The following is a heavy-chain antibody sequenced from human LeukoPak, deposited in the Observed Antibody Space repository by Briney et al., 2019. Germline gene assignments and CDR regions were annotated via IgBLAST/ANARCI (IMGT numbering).Heavy chain of an antibody. CDR2: IYYSGST. Sequence: SQTLSLTCTVSGGSISSGDYYWSWVRQPPGKGLEWIGYIYYSGSTYYNPSLKSRVTISVDTSKNQFSLKLSSVTAADTAVYYCASQVVVAARGGWFDPWGQGTLVTVSS. V-gene: IGHV4-30-4*01. CDR3: ASQVVVAARGGWFDP. D-gene: IGHD2-15*01. J-gene: IGHJ5*02. CDR1: GGSISSGDYY.